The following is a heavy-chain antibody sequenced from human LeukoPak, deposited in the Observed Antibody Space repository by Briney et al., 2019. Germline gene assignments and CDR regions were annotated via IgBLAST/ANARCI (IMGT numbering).Heavy chain of an antibody. CDR3: AGGAGATLYYYYYYMDV. D-gene: IGHD1-26*01. Sequence: GASVKVSCKASGYTFTGYYMHWVRQAPGQGLEWMGWINPNSGGTNYAQKFQGRVTMTRDTSISTAYMELSRLRSDDTAVYYCAGGAGATLYYYYYYMDVWGKGTTVTVSS. V-gene: IGHV1-2*02. CDR1: GYTFTGYY. J-gene: IGHJ6*03. CDR2: INPNSGGT.